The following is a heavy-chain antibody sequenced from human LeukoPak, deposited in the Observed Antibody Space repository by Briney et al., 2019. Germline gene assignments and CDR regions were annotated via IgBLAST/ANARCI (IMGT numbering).Heavy chain of an antibody. CDR2: IYPGDSDI. V-gene: IGHV5-51*01. J-gene: IGHJ3*02. Sequence: GESLNISCTASGYRFTSYWIGWVRQMPGKGLEWMGIIYPGDSDIRYSPSFQGQVTISADKSISTAFLQWSSLKTSDTALYYCARRLDSSGYKAFDIWGQGTMVTVSS. CDR1: GYRFTSYW. D-gene: IGHD3-22*01. CDR3: ARRLDSSGYKAFDI.